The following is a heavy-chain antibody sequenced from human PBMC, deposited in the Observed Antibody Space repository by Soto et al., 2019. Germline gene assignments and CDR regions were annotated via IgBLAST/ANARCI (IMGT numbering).Heavy chain of an antibody. CDR3: SRGTSIPASGDY. D-gene: IGHD6-6*01. Sequence: QVQLVQSGAEVKKPGASVKVSCKASGYTFSNYGINWVRQAPGQGREWLGWVSAYNGERRYAQRVKARVSMTTDTATPTAYMELRSLRSEDTAVYCCSRGTSIPASGDYWGQGTLVTVSS. V-gene: IGHV1-18*01. J-gene: IGHJ4*01. CDR1: GYTFSNYG. CDR2: VSAYNGER.